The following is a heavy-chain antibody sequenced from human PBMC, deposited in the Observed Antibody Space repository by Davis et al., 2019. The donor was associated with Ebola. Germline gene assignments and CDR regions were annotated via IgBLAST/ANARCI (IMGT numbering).Heavy chain of an antibody. CDR2: ISSSSTTI. V-gene: IGHV3-48*02. Sequence: GESLKISCAASGFTFSTSGMNWVRQAPGKGLEWVSYISSSSTTIYYADSVKGRFTISRDNAKNSLYLQMNSLRDEDTAVYYCARDISSAVAGKGPGYWGQGTLVTVSS. D-gene: IGHD6-19*01. CDR3: ARDISSAVAGKGPGY. J-gene: IGHJ4*02. CDR1: GFTFSTSG.